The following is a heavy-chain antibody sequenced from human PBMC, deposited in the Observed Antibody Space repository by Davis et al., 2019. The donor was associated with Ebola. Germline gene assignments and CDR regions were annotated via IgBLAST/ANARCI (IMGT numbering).Heavy chain of an antibody. CDR1: GFTFSNYA. CDR2: ISGSGGST. D-gene: IGHD3/OR15-3a*01. J-gene: IGHJ6*02. Sequence: GESLKISCAASGFTFSNYAMNWVRQAPGKGLEWVSAISGSGGSTYYADSVKGRFTISRDNSKNTLYLQMNSLRAEDTAVYYCAKDRWGVGPVTMDVWGQGTTVTVSS. V-gene: IGHV3-23*01. CDR3: AKDRWGVGPVTMDV.